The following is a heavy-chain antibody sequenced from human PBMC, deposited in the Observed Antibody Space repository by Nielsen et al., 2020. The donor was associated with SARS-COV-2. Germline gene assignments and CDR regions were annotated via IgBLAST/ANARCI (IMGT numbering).Heavy chain of an antibody. J-gene: IGHJ4*02. CDR1: GGSINSYY. Sequence: SETLSLTCTVSGGSINSYYWSWIRQPPGKGLEWIGYVTHSGSTKYNPSLSSRLTVSETTSKGKFFLTLTSVTAADTAIYYCTRGWDYYYGSATSWYYFDYWGQGTLVTVPS. V-gene: IGHV4-59*01. CDR2: VTHSGST. D-gene: IGHD3-10*01. CDR3: TRGWDYYYGSATSWYYFDY.